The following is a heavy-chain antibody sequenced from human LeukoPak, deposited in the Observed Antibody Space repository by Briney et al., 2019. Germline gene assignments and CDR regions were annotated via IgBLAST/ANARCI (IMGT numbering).Heavy chain of an antibody. CDR3: ARHPRGAWYFDY. CDR1: GGSTNDYY. V-gene: IGHV4-59*08. D-gene: IGHD4/OR15-4a*01. J-gene: IGHJ4*02. Sequence: SETLSLTCSVSGGSTNDYYWSWLRQPPGQGLEWIGYVYFNGGTNYNPSLKSRVTISVDTSRNQFFLKLNYVTAADTAVYYCARHPRGAWYFDYWGQGSLVTVSS. CDR2: VYFNGGT.